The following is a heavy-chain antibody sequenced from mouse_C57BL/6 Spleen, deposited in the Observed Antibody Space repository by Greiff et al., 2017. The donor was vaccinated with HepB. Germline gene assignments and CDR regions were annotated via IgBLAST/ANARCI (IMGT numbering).Heavy chain of an antibody. CDR2: IYPGDGDT. CDR1: GYAFSSSW. D-gene: IGHD3-2*02. V-gene: IGHV1-82*01. J-gene: IGHJ3*01. Sequence: VQLQQSGPELVKPGASVKISCKASGYAFSSSWMNWVKQRPGKGLEWIGRIYPGDGDTNYNGKFKGKATLTADKSSSTAYMQLSSLTSEDSAVYFCALPAQAPFAYWGQGTLVTVSA. CDR3: ALPAQAPFAY.